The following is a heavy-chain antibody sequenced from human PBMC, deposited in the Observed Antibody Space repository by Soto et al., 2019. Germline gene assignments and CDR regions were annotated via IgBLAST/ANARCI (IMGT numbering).Heavy chain of an antibody. CDR3: ARRYRQWLVQGPEDFDY. CDR2: IDPSDSYT. J-gene: IGHJ4*02. D-gene: IGHD6-19*01. V-gene: IGHV5-10-1*01. Sequence: GESLKISCKGSGYSFAGYWITWVRQKPGKGLEWMGRIDPSDSYTNYSPSFQGHVTISADKSISTAYLQWSSLKASDTAMYYCARRYRQWLVQGPEDFDYWGQGTLVTVSS. CDR1: GYSFAGYW.